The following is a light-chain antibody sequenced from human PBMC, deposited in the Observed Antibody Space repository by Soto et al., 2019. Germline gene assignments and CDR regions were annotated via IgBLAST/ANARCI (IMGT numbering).Light chain of an antibody. CDR2: DAS. CDR3: QHRSNWPLT. Sequence: EIVLTQSPATLSLSPGEGATLSCRASQSVSSYLDWYQQKPGQAPRLLIFDASTMATGIPARFSGSGSGTDFTLTISSLEPEDFAVYYCQHRSNWPLTFGGGTKVEIK. V-gene: IGKV3-11*01. J-gene: IGKJ4*01. CDR1: QSVSSY.